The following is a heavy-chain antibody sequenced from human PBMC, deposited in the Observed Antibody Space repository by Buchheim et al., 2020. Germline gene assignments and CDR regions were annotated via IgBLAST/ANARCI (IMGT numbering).Heavy chain of an antibody. CDR1: GFTFSSYG. D-gene: IGHD1-26*01. V-gene: IGHV3-33*01. J-gene: IGHJ5*02. CDR2: IWYDGSNK. Sequence: QVQLVESGGGVVQPGRSLRLSCAASGFTFSSYGMHWVRQAPGKGLEWVALIWYDGSNKYYADSVKGRFTISRDNSKNTLYLQMNSLRAEDMAVYYCARGYSGGYSWFDPWGQGTL. CDR3: ARGYSGGYSWFDP.